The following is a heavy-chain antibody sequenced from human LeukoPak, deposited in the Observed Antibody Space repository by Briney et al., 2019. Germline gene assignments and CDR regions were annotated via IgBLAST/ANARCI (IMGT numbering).Heavy chain of an antibody. CDR2: IYSGGNT. CDR3: ARGTPIYDSSGYCLDY. CDR1: GFTVSSNY. Sequence: PGGSLRLSCAASGFTVSSNYMSWVRQAPGKGLEWVSVIYSGGNTLYADSVKGRFTISRDNSKNTVHLQMNSLRAEDTVVYYCARGTPIYDSSGYCLDYWGQGTLVTVSS. D-gene: IGHD3-22*01. V-gene: IGHV3-53*01. J-gene: IGHJ4*02.